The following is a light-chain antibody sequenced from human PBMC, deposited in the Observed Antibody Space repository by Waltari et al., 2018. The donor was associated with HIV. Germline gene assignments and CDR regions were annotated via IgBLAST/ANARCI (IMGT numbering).Light chain of an antibody. J-gene: IGKJ2*03. CDR2: DAS. CDR1: HSVGNY. CDR3: QQRTNWPPYS. Sequence: EIVLTQSPATLSLSPGETATLSYRASHSVGNYLACYQQKPGQAPRLLIYDASNRATGIPVRFSGSGSGTYFTLTISSLEPEDFAVYYCQQRTNWPPYSFGQGTKLEIK. V-gene: IGKV3-11*01.